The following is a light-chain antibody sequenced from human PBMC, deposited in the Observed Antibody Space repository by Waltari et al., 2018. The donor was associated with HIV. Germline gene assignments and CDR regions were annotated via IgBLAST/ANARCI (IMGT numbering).Light chain of an antibody. CDR3: SSYTSSSAV. CDR1: TSDVGGYNY. J-gene: IGLJ3*02. V-gene: IGLV2-14*01. Sequence: QSALTQPASVSGSPGQSITISCTGTTSDVGGYNYVSWYQQHQGKAPKLMIYDVSNRPWEFSTRFSGSKSGNTASLTISGLQAEDEADYYCSSYTSSSAVFGGGTKLTVL. CDR2: DVS.